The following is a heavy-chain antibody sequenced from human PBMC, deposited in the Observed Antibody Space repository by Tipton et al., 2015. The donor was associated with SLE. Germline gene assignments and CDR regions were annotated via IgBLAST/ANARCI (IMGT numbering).Heavy chain of an antibody. J-gene: IGHJ4*02. V-gene: IGHV4-34*01. CDR1: GGSFSGYY. Sequence: TLSLTCAVYGGSFSGYYWSWIRQPPGKGLEWIGEINHSGGTNYNPSLKSRVTISVDTSKNQFSLKLSSVTAADTAVYYCARDVTMVRGVRGFDYWGQGTLVTVSS. CDR2: INHSGGT. CDR3: ARDVTMVRGVRGFDY. D-gene: IGHD3-10*01.